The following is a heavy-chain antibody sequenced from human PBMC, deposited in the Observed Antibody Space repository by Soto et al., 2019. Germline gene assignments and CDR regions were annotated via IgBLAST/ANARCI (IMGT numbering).Heavy chain of an antibody. J-gene: IGHJ4*02. CDR2: IYPSDSDT. CDR3: ARGGVSPRSFGY. V-gene: IGHV5-51*01. CDR1: GYNFAGYW. Sequence: PGESLKISCKGSGYNFAGYWIAWVRQMPGKGLELMGIIYPSDSDTRYRPSFQGQVTISADKSISSAYLQWSSLRASDTAMYYCARGGVSPRSFGYRGQRTPVTV. D-gene: IGHD3-3*01.